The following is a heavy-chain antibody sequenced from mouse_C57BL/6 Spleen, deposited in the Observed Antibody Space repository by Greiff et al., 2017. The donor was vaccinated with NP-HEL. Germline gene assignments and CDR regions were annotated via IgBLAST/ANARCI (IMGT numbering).Heavy chain of an antibody. CDR3: AREEAYYGNDGY. V-gene: IGHV1-52*01. CDR1: GYTFTSYW. D-gene: IGHD2-9*01. CDR2: IDPSDSDT. Sequence: VQLQQPGAELVRPGSSVKLSCKASGYTFTSYWMHWVKQRPIQGLEWIGNIDPSDSDTHYNQKFKDKATLTVDKSSSTAFMQLSSLTSEDSAVYYCAREEAYYGNDGYWGQGTTLTVSS. J-gene: IGHJ2*01.